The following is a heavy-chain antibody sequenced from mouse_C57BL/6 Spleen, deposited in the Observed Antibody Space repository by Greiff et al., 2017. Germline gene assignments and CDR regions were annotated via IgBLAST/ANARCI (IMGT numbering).Heavy chain of an antibody. CDR2: ISSGSSTI. D-gene: IGHD2-4*01. J-gene: IGHJ3*01. V-gene: IGHV5-17*01. CDR1: GFTFSDYG. Sequence: EVQVVESGGGLVKPGGSLKLSCAASGFTFSDYGMHWVRQAPEKGLEWVAYISSGSSTIYYADTVKGRFTISRDNAKNTLFLQMTSLRSEDTAMYYCAREDYDEGFAYWGQGTLVTVSA. CDR3: AREDYDEGFAY.